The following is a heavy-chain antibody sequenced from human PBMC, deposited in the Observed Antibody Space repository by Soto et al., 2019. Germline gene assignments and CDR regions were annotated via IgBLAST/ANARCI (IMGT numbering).Heavy chain of an antibody. J-gene: IGHJ6*02. Sequence: PSETLSLTCTVSGDSIKSAVYLWTWIRQPPGEGLEYIGYIYYTGTISYKPSLQSRAAISLDTSKNQFSLKLSSVTAADTAVYYCARDNYLEWLSDRGMDVWGQGTTVTVSS. CDR2: IYYTGTI. CDR3: ARDNYLEWLSDRGMDV. CDR1: GDSIKSAVYL. D-gene: IGHD3-3*01. V-gene: IGHV4-30-4*02.